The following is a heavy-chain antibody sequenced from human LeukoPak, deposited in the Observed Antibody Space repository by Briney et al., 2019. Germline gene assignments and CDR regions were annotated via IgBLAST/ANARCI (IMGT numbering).Heavy chain of an antibody. Sequence: GGSLRLSCVVSGISLSNYAMTWVRQAPGKGLEWVSSMTGSGGSYADSVKGRFTISRDNSKNTLSLQMNSLRAEDTAVYYCAKSRLPYDSSGYYSFDYWGLGTLVTVSS. CDR1: GISLSNYA. CDR2: MTGSGGS. CDR3: AKSRLPYDSSGYYSFDY. V-gene: IGHV3-23*01. D-gene: IGHD3-22*01. J-gene: IGHJ4*02.